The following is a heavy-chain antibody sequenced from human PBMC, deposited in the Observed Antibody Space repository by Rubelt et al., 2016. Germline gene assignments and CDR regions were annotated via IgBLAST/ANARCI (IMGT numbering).Heavy chain of an antibody. J-gene: IGHJ4*02. D-gene: IGHD1-26*01. CDR1: GFTFSSHG. Sequence: GGVVQPGRSLRLSCAASGFTFSSHGMHWVRQAPGKGLEWVAVIWYDGSYKDYADSVKGRFTISRDNSKNTLYLQMNSLRAEDTAVYYCARGGMGGSTGYFDYWGQGTLVTVSS. CDR3: ARGGMGGSTGYFDY. V-gene: IGHV3-33*01. CDR2: IWYDGSYK.